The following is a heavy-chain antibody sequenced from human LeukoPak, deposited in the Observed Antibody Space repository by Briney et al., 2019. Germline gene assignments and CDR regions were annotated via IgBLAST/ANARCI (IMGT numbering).Heavy chain of an antibody. V-gene: IGHV5-51*01. D-gene: IGHD6-13*01. Sequence: GESLKISCKGSGYTFTTYWIGWVRQMPGKGLEWMGIIYPGDSDPRYSPSFQGQVTTSADTSISTAYLQWSSLKASDSAMYYCVRHGLGSSWFGFDYWGQGTLVTVSS. J-gene: IGHJ4*02. CDR3: VRHGLGSSWFGFDY. CDR2: IYPGDSDP. CDR1: GYTFTTYW.